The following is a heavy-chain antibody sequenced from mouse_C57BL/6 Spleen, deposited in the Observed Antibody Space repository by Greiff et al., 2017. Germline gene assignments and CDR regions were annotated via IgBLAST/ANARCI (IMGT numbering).Heavy chain of an antibody. V-gene: IGHV1-61*01. CDR1: GYTFTSYW. D-gene: IGHD1-1*01. Sequence: LQQPGAELVRPGSSVKLSCKASGYTFTSYWMDWVKQRPGQGLEWIGNIYPSDSETHYNQKFKDKATLTVDKSSSTAYMQLSSLTSEDSAVYYCARFDTTVVDYFDVWGTGTTVTVSS. J-gene: IGHJ1*03. CDR3: ARFDTTVVDYFDV. CDR2: IYPSDSET.